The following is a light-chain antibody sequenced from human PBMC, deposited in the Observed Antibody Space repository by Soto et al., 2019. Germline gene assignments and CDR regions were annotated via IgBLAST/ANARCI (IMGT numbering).Light chain of an antibody. CDR1: QSVSSN. V-gene: IGKV3-15*01. Sequence: EIVMTQSPATLSVAPGERATLSCRASQSVSSNLAWYQQKPGQAPRLVIYGASTRATGIPARFSGSGSGTVFTLTIISLQSGDFAVYHCQQYNNWPTFDQGTKV. J-gene: IGKJ1*01. CDR3: QQYNNWPT. CDR2: GAS.